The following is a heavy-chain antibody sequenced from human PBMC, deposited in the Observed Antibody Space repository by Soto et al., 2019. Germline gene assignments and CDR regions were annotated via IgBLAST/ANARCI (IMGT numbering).Heavy chain of an antibody. D-gene: IGHD6-19*01. V-gene: IGHV4-4*07. CDR3: ARTPGWYFDV. Sequence: QVQLLESGPGLVKPSETLSLTCNVSGGYISTYYWSWIRQPAGKGLEWIGRIHASGNTDYNPSLKSRVTMSVDTSKNQFSLRLTSLTAADTAVYYCARTPGWYFDVWGQVTLVTVSS. CDR1: GGYISTYY. J-gene: IGHJ4*02. CDR2: IHASGNT.